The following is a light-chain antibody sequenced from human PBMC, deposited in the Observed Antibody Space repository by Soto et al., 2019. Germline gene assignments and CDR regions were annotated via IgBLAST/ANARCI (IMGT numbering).Light chain of an antibody. Sequence: ELVLTQSPGTLSLSPGERATLSCRASQSVSSSFLAWYQQKPGQAPRLLIYAAASRAAGIPDRFSGSGSRTDFTLSISRLEPEDFAVYYCQHYGDSRTF. CDR2: AAA. J-gene: IGKJ1*01. CDR3: QHYGDSRT. CDR1: QSVSSSF. V-gene: IGKV3-20*01.